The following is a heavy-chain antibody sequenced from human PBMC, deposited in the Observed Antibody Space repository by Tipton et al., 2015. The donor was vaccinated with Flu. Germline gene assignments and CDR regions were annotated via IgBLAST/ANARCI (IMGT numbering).Heavy chain of an antibody. V-gene: IGHV4-61*01. Sequence: GLVKPSETLSLTCTVSGASVNSGSYYWTWIRQTPGKGLEWIGHISYSGITKYNPSLRSRVTISADTSKHQLTLKLISVTAADTAVYYCARLSYYDVDLKNFYFDYWGQGALVTVSS. CDR2: ISYSGIT. D-gene: IGHD3-10*02. CDR3: ARLSYYDVDLKNFYFDY. J-gene: IGHJ4*02. CDR1: GASVNSGSYY.